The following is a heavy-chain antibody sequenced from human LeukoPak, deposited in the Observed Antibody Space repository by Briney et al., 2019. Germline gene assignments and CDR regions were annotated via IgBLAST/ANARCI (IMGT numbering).Heavy chain of an antibody. J-gene: IGHJ4*02. CDR3: ARDRHDSSGYPDY. CDR1: GGSFSGYY. CDR2: INHSGST. Sequence: SETLSLTCAVYGGSFSGYYWSWIRQPPGKGLEWIGEINHSGSTNYNPSLKSRVTISVDTSKNQFSLKLSSVTAADTAVYYCARDRHDSSGYPDYWGQGTLVTVSS. V-gene: IGHV4-34*01. D-gene: IGHD3-22*01.